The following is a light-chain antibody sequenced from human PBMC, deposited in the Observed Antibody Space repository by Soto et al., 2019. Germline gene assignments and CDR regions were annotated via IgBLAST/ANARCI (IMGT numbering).Light chain of an antibody. Sequence: DVVMTQTLLSLSVAPGQPASISCKSSQSLLHITGETFLFWYLQKPGQSPQLLIYEVSTRVSGVPDRFSGSGSGTDFTLEISRVETDDVGIYYCMQSTQLPPTFGQGTRLENK. CDR3: MQSTQLPPT. V-gene: IGKV2D-29*02. J-gene: IGKJ5*01. CDR2: EVS. CDR1: QSLLHITGETF.